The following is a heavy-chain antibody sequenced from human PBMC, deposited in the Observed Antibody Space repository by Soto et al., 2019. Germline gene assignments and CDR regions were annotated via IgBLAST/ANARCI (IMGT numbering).Heavy chain of an antibody. J-gene: IGHJ6*02. CDR2: IYHSGST. Sequence: SETLSLTCTVSGYSISSGYYWGWIRQPPGKGLEWIGSIYHSGSTYYNPSLKSRVTISVDTSKNQFSLKLSSVTAADTAVYYCAREGDFWSGYYTRYYYYGMDVWGQGTTVTVSS. CDR1: GYSISSGYY. CDR3: AREGDFWSGYYTRYYYYGMDV. V-gene: IGHV4-38-2*02. D-gene: IGHD3-3*01.